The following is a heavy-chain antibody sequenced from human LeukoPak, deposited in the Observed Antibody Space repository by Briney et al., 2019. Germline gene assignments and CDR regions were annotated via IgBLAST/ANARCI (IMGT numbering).Heavy chain of an antibody. CDR2: ISYDGSNK. Sequence: GGSLRLSCAASGFTFSSYAMHWVRQAPGKGLEWVAVISYDGSNKYYADSVKGRFTISRDNSKNTLYLQMNSLRAEDTAVYYCARDFGSSSDYRGQGTLVTVSS. V-gene: IGHV3-30*01. J-gene: IGHJ4*02. D-gene: IGHD6-6*01. CDR1: GFTFSSYA. CDR3: ARDFGSSSDY.